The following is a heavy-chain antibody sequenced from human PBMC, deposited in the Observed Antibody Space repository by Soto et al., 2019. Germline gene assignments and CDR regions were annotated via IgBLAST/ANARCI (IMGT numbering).Heavy chain of an antibody. CDR1: GYTFTSYY. CDR2: INPSGGST. V-gene: IGHV1-46*03. CDR3: ARSFWSGYPPDY. Sequence: QVQLVQSGAEVKKPGASVKVSCKASGYTFTSYYMHWGRQAPGQGLECMGIINPSGGSTSYAQKFQGRVTMTKDTSASTVYMELCSLRSEDTAVYYCARSFWSGYPPDYWGQGTLVTVSS. D-gene: IGHD3-3*01. J-gene: IGHJ4*02.